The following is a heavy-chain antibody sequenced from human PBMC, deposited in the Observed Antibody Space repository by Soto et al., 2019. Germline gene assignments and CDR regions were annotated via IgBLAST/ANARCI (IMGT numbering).Heavy chain of an antibody. CDR1: GGSISSGGYS. Sequence: PSETLSLTCAVSGGSISSGGYSWSWIRQPPGKGLEWIGYIYHSGSTYYNPSLKSRVTISVDRSKNQFSLKLSSVTAADTAVYYCARVVTTTSYYYYGMDVWGQGTTVTDSS. CDR2: IYHSGST. J-gene: IGHJ6*02. D-gene: IGHD4-17*01. CDR3: ARVVTTTSYYYYGMDV. V-gene: IGHV4-30-2*01.